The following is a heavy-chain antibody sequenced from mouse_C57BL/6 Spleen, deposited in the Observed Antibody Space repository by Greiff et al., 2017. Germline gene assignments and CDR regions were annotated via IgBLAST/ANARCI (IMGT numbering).Heavy chain of an antibody. CDR3: ARERQLFDY. D-gene: IGHD6-1*02. CDR1: GYSITSGYY. CDR2: ISYDGSN. J-gene: IGHJ2*01. Sequence: VQLQQSGPGLVKPSQSLSLTCSVTGYSITSGYYWNWIRQFPGNKLEWMGYISYDGSNNYNPSLKNRISITRDTSKNQFFLKLNSVTTEDTATYYCARERQLFDYWGQGTTLTVSS. V-gene: IGHV3-6*01.